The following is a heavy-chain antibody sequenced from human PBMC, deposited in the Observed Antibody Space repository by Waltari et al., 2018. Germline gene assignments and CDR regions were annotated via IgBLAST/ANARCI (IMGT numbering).Heavy chain of an antibody. CDR2: INPHGGAT. J-gene: IGHJ4*02. V-gene: IGHV1-2*06. D-gene: IGHD1-26*01. Sequence: QVQLVQSGAEVKKPGASVKVSCKASGYTFTGYYMHWVRQAPGQGLEWMGPINPHGGATNYDQKIEGRDTVTRDTSIGAAKMELSRMRSVDTAVYYCASVVFSYATEYGGQGTLVTVSS. CDR1: GYTFTGYY. CDR3: ASVVFSYATEY.